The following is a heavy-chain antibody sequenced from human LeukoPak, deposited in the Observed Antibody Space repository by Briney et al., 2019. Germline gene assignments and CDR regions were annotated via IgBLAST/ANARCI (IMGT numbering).Heavy chain of an antibody. CDR3: AKRPYANTGGWFDP. D-gene: IGHD2-8*01. CDR1: GFTFGRYG. Sequence: GGSLRLSCAASGFTFGRYGMHWVRQAPGKGLEWVAVIWYDGSNKYYADSVKGRFTISRDNSKNTLFLQMNSLRAEDTAVYYCAKRPYANTGGWFDPWGQGTLVTVSS. J-gene: IGHJ5*02. CDR2: IWYDGSNK. V-gene: IGHV3-33*06.